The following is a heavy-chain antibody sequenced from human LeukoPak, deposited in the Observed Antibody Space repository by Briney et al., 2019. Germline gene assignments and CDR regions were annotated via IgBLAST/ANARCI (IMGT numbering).Heavy chain of an antibody. CDR2: ISASGGST. Sequence: PGGSLRLSCAASEFTFSSYAMTWVRHAPGKGLEWVSAISASGGSTYYADSVKGRFTISRDNSKNTLYLQMNSLRAEDTAVYCCAKAKTAGTSRYYYYGMDVWGQGTTVTVSS. CDR1: EFTFSSYA. D-gene: IGHD6-13*01. CDR3: AKAKTAGTSRYYYYGMDV. J-gene: IGHJ6*02. V-gene: IGHV3-23*01.